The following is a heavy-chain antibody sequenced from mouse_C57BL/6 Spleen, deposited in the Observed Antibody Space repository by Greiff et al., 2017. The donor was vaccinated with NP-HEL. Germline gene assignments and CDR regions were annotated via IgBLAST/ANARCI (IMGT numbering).Heavy chain of an antibody. D-gene: IGHD2-4*01. Sequence: VQLQQSGPGLVQPSQSLSITCTVSGFSLTSYGVHWVRQSPGKGLEWLGVIWSGGSTDYNAAFISSLSISKENSNSQVFVKMNRLQADDSSIYYCARSLYDYDDAMDYWGQGTSVTVSS. CDR3: ARSLYDYDDAMDY. CDR2: IWSGGST. CDR1: GFSLTSYG. V-gene: IGHV2-2*01. J-gene: IGHJ4*01.